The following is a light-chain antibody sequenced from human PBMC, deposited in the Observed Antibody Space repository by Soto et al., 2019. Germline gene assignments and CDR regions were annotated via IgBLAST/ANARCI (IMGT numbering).Light chain of an antibody. Sequence: DIQMTQSPSSVSASVGDRVTITCRASQGISSWLAWYQQKPGKAPKLLIYDASSLETGVPSRFSGSGSGTEFTLTISSLQPDDFATYHCQQYTSHPRTFGQGTKVDIK. V-gene: IGKV1-5*01. J-gene: IGKJ1*01. CDR3: QQYTSHPRT. CDR1: QGISSW. CDR2: DAS.